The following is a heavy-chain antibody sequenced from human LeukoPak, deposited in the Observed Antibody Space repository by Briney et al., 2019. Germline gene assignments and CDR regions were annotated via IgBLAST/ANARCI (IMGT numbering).Heavy chain of an antibody. Sequence: PGRSLRLSCAASGFTFSSYAMHWVRQAPGKGLEWVAVISYDGSNKYYADSVKGRFTISRDNSKNTLYLQMNSLRAEDTAVYYCARGACLKSLYYDRDVGGQGTTVTVSS. CDR2: ISYDGSNK. V-gene: IGHV3-30-3*01. CDR3: ARGACLKSLYYDRDV. J-gene: IGHJ6*02. D-gene: IGHD3-16*01. CDR1: GFTFSSYA.